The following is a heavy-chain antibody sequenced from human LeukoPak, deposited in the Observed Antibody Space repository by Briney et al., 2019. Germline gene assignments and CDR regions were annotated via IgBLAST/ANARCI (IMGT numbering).Heavy chain of an antibody. CDR1: GYTFTSYD. V-gene: IGHV1-8*01. Sequence: ASVKVSCKASGYTFTSYDINRVRRTGRGLEWMGWMSPNSGNTGYAQKFQGRVTMTRDTSISTAYMELSSLRSEDTAVYYCASPERVVTATDYYGMDVWGQGTTVTVSS. CDR3: ASPERVVTATDYYGMDV. D-gene: IGHD2-21*02. J-gene: IGHJ6*02. CDR2: MSPNSGNT.